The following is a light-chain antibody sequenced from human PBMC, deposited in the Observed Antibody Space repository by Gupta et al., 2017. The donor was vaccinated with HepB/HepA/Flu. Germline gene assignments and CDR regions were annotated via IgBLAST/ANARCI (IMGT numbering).Light chain of an antibody. J-gene: IGKJ4*01. Sequence: EIVMTQSPATLSVSPGESATLSCRASQSVGSNLAWNQQKPGQAPRLLIYGASTRATGVPARFSGDGSGTEFTLTISSLQSEDFAVYSCQQYNNWPLTFGGGTKVEIK. CDR2: GAS. V-gene: IGKV3-15*01. CDR1: QSVGSN. CDR3: QQYNNWPLT.